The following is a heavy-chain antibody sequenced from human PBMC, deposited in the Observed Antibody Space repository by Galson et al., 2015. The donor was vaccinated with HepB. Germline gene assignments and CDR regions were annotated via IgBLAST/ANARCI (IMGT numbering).Heavy chain of an antibody. Sequence: PALVKPTQTLTLTCTFSGFSLSTSTVGVGWIRQPPGKALEWLALINGNDDKRYSPSLKRRLTITKDTSKRQVVLTMTNMDPVDTATYYCAHIRQVITKEFDSWGQGTLVTVSS. D-gene: IGHD1-20*01. V-gene: IGHV2-5*01. CDR2: INGNDDK. CDR1: GFSLSTSTVG. J-gene: IGHJ4*02. CDR3: AHIRQVITKEFDS.